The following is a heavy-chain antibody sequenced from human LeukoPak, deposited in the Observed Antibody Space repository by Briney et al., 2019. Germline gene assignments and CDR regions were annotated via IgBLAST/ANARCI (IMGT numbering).Heavy chain of an antibody. CDR2: IWYDGSNK. D-gene: IGHD5-18*01. Sequence: GGSLRLSCAASGFTFSSYCMHWVRQAPGKGLEWVAVIWYDGSNKCYADSVKGRFTISRDNSKNTLYLQMNSLRAEDTAVYYCAREGGQLWSPYYYYGMDVWGKGTTVTVSS. V-gene: IGHV3-33*01. CDR3: AREGGQLWSPYYYYGMDV. J-gene: IGHJ6*04. CDR1: GFTFSSYC.